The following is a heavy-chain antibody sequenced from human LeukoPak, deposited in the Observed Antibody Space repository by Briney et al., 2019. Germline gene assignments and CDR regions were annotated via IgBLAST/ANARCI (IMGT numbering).Heavy chain of an antibody. CDR3: ARVILIGYGDYYYYMDV. CDR2: INPNSGGT. CDR1: GYTFTGYY. V-gene: IGHV1-2*06. J-gene: IGHJ6*03. D-gene: IGHD3-9*01. Sequence: ASVKVSCKASGYTFTGYYMHWVRQAPGQGLEWMGRINPNSGGTNYAQKFQGRVTMTRDTSISTAYMELSRLRSDDTAVYYCARVILIGYGDYYYYMDVWGKGTTVTVSS.